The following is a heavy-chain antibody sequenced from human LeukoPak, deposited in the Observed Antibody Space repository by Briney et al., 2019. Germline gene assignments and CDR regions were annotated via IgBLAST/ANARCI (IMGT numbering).Heavy chain of an antibody. Sequence: ASVKVSCKASGYTFSSYDINWVRQATGQGLEWMGWMNPNSGNTGYARKFQGRVTMTRDTSINTAYMELSSLRSEDTAVYYCARELMVRDLNWFDPWGQGTLVTVSS. V-gene: IGHV1-8*01. CDR1: GYTFSSYD. J-gene: IGHJ5*02. D-gene: IGHD3-10*01. CDR2: MNPNSGNT. CDR3: ARELMVRDLNWFDP.